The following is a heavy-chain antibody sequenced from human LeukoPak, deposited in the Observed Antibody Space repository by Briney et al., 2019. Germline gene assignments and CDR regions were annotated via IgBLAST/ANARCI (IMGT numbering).Heavy chain of an antibody. CDR1: GFTFSSYA. CDR3: AKGSNIVVVTAIAPYYFDY. CDR2: ISGSGGST. J-gene: IGHJ4*02. D-gene: IGHD2-21*02. V-gene: IGHV3-23*01. Sequence: GGSLRLSCAASGFTFSSYAMSCVRRAPGKGLEWVSAISGSGGSTYYADSVKGRFTISRDNSKNTLYLQMNSLRAEDTAVYYCAKGSNIVVVTAIAPYYFDYWGQGTLVTVSS.